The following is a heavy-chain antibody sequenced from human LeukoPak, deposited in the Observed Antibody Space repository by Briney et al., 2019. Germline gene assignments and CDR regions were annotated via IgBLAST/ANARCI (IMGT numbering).Heavy chain of an antibody. CDR3: ARAFTMVRGVPIDY. CDR1: GFTFSSYE. CDR2: IWYDGSNK. Sequence: PGGSLRLSCAASGFTFSSYEMNWVRQAPGKGLEWVAVIWYDGSNKYYADSVKGRFTISRDNSKNTLYLQMNSLRAEDTAVYYCARAFTMVRGVPIDYWGQGTLVTVSS. J-gene: IGHJ4*02. V-gene: IGHV3-33*08. D-gene: IGHD3-10*01.